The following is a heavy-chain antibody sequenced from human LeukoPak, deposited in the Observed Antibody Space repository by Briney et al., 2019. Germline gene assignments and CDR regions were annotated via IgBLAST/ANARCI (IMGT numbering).Heavy chain of an antibody. CDR3: ARHIDTMIVVVITPGAFDI. CDR2: INHSGST. V-gene: IGHV4-34*01. Sequence: SETLSLTCAVYGGSFSGCYWSWIRQPPGKGLEWIGEINHSGSTYYNPSLKSRVTISVDRSKNQFSLKLSSVTAADTAVYYCARHIDTMIVVVITPGAFDIWGQGTMVTVSS. D-gene: IGHD3-22*01. CDR1: GGSFSGCY. J-gene: IGHJ3*02.